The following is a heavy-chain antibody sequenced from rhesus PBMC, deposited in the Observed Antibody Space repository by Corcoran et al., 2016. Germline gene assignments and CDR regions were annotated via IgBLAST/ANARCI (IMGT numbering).Heavy chain of an antibody. CDR3: ARCPDYYSGSYCFDY. CDR2: INGSGGST. Sequence: QVQLQESGPGLVKPSETLSLTCAVSGCSISSNYWCWIRQAPGKALEWMGRINGSGGSTDYNPSLKSRVTISTDTSKNQFSLKLSSVTAADTAVYYCARCPDYYSGSYCFDYWGQGVLVTVSS. J-gene: IGHJ4*01. V-gene: IGHV4-160*01. CDR1: GCSISSNY. D-gene: IGHD3-16*01.